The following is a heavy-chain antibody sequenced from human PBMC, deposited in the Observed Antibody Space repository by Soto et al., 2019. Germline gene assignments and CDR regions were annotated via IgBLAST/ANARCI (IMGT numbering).Heavy chain of an antibody. V-gene: IGHV4-39*01. Sequence: QLQLQESGPGLVKPSETLSLTCTVSGGSISGSSYYWGWIRQPPGKGLEWIGSIYYSGSTYYNPSLKSRVTISVDTSKNQFSLKLSSVTAADTAVYYCARHYYGSGSYRNHDYWGQGTLVTVSS. CDR2: IYYSGST. CDR3: ARHYYGSGSYRNHDY. J-gene: IGHJ4*02. D-gene: IGHD3-10*01. CDR1: GGSISGSSYY.